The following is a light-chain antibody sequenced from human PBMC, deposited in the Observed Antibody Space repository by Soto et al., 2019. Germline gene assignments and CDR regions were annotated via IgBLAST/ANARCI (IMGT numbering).Light chain of an antibody. V-gene: IGKV1-5*01. CDR1: QSIGSG. CDR2: DAP. J-gene: IGKJ4*01. Sequence: DIQMTQSPSALSASVGDRVTITCRASQSIGSGLAWFQQKAGKAPKLLISDAPSLESGVPSRFSGGGSGTEFTLTISSLQPDDFATYHCQQYNDSPLTFGGGTKVDI. CDR3: QQYNDSPLT.